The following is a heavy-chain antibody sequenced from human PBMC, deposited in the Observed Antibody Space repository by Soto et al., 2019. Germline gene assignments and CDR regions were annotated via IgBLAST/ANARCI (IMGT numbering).Heavy chain of an antibody. J-gene: IGHJ6*03. CDR1: GFTFSSYS. Sequence: EVQLVESGGGLVKPGGSLRLSCAASGFTFSSYSMNWVRQAPGKGLEWVSSISSSSSYIYYADSVKGRFTISRDNVKNSVYLQMNSLRAEGTAVYYCARVSSSSWHYYYYYLVVWGKGTAVSVSS. CDR3: ARVSSSSWHYYYYYLVV. D-gene: IGHD6-13*01. V-gene: IGHV3-21*01. CDR2: ISSSSSYI.